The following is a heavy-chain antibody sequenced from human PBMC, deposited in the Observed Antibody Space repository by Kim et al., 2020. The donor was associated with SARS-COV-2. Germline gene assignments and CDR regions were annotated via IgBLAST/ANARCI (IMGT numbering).Heavy chain of an antibody. Sequence: SETLSLTCTVSGGSITNTTYYWGWLRQPPGKGLEWIASMFYSGTIYFSPTFQTRVAISVDTSKNQLSLKLISVTAADMAIYYCARHPCMVGASSSVHVDFWGQGTIGTVSS. J-gene: IGHJ4*01. CDR2: MFYSGTI. CDR1: GGSITNTTYY. D-gene: IGHD1-26*01. V-gene: IGHV4-39*01. CDR3: ARHPCMVGASSSVHVDF.